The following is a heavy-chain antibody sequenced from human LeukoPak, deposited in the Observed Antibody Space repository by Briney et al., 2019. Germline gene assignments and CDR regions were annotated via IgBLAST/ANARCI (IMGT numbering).Heavy chain of an antibody. CDR3: ARDHSSQGAFDI. J-gene: IGHJ3*02. CDR2: INPSSGST. Sequence: EASVKVSCKASGYTFTYYYLHWVRQAPGQGLEWMGIINPSSGSTTYAQKFQGRVTMTRDTSTSTVYMDLSSLRSEDTAVYYCARDHSSQGAFDIWGQRTMVTVSS. V-gene: IGHV1-46*01. CDR1: GYTFTYYY. D-gene: IGHD2-2*01.